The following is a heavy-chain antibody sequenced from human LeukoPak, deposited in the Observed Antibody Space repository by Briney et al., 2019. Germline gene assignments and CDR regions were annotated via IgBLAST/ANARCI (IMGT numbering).Heavy chain of an antibody. CDR2: IYYSGST. J-gene: IGHJ6*02. Sequence: TSETLSLTCTVSGGSISSYYWSWIRQPPENRLEWIGYIYYSGSTNYNPSLKSRVTISVDTSKNQFSLKLSSVTAADTAVYYCARLPYISTQYYHGMDVWGQGTTVNVSS. CDR1: GGSISSYY. D-gene: IGHD4-11*01. V-gene: IGHV4-59*01. CDR3: ARLPYISTQYYHGMDV.